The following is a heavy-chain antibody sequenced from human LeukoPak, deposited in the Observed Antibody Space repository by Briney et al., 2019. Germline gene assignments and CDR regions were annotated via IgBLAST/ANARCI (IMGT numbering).Heavy chain of an antibody. V-gene: IGHV4-39*01. CDR3: ARTHRCIAARPCWFDP. CDR2: INHSGST. Sequence: NPSETLSLTCNVSGGSISSNIYYWGWIRQSPGKGLEWIGEINHSGSTNYNPSLKSRVTISVDTSKNQFSLRLSSVTAADTAVYYCARTHRCIAARPCWFDPWGQGTLVTVSS. D-gene: IGHD6-6*01. J-gene: IGHJ5*02. CDR1: GGSISSNIYY.